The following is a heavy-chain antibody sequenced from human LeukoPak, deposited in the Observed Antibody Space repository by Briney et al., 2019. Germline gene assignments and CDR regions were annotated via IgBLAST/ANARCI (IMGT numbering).Heavy chain of an antibody. CDR2: IYHSGST. CDR1: GGSISSGYY. J-gene: IGHJ4*02. Sequence: SETLPLTCTVSGGSISSGYYWGWIRQPPGKGLEWIGSIYHSGSTYYNPSLKSRVTISVDTSKNQFSLKLSSVTAADTAVYYCARTYSTGYFDYWGQGTLLTVSS. D-gene: IGHD6-25*01. CDR3: ARTYSTGYFDY. V-gene: IGHV4-38-2*02.